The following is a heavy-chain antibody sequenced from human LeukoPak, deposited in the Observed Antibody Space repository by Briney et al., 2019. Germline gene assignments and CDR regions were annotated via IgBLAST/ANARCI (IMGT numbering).Heavy chain of an antibody. CDR1: GDSVSSTSAA. D-gene: IGHD3-10*01. V-gene: IGHV6-1*01. J-gene: IGHJ4*02. CDR2: TYYRSKWSN. CDR3: ARDSARGYGSGSRVDY. Sequence: SQTLSLTCAISGDSVSSTSAAWNWIRQSPSGGLEWLGRTYYRSKWSNDYAISVRSRITINRDASKNQFALQLNSVTPEDTAVYYCARDSARGYGSGSRVDYWGQGILVTVSS.